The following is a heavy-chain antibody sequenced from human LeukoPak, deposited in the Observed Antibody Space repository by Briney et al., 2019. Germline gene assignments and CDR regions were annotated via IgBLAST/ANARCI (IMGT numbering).Heavy chain of an antibody. Sequence: GGSLRLSCAASGFTFGSYAMTWVRQAPGKGLEWVSHISGSGGSTYHADSVKGRFTISRDNSKNTVYLQMNSLRAEDTAVYYCAKTTAGLSRGRHPGWPVDYWGPGTLVTVSS. CDR2: ISGSGGST. J-gene: IGHJ4*01. D-gene: IGHD4-11*01. CDR3: AKTTAGLSRGRHPGWPVDY. CDR1: GFTFGSYA. V-gene: IGHV3-23*01.